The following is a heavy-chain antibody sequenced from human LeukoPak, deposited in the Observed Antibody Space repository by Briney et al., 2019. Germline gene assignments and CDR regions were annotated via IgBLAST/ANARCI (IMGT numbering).Heavy chain of an antibody. CDR2: ITSSSSNI. CDR3: ATSGNYYLEY. J-gene: IGHJ4*02. CDR1: GFTFSTYN. D-gene: IGHD1-26*01. Sequence: GVALRRSCAASGFTFSTYNMSWVRQAPGKGLEWVSHITSSSSNIYYADSVKGRFTISRDNAKNALYLQMNSLRDEDTAVYYCATSGNYYLEYWGQGTLVTVSS. V-gene: IGHV3-48*02.